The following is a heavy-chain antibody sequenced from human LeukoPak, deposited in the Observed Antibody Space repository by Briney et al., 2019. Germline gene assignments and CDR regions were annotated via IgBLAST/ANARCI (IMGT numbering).Heavy chain of an antibody. CDR3: ARDLRVRDPGFDP. J-gene: IGHJ5*02. CDR1: GFTFSSYS. V-gene: IGHV3-21*01. Sequence: GGSLRPSCAASGFTFSSYSMNWVRQAPGKGLEWVSSISSSSSYIYYADSVKCRFTISRDNAKNSLYLQMNSLRAEDTAVYYCARDLRVRDPGFDPWGQGTLVTVSS. CDR2: ISSSSSYI. D-gene: IGHD3-10*01.